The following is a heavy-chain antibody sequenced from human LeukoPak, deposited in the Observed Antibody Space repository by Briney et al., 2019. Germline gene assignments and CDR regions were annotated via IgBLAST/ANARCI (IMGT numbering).Heavy chain of an antibody. CDR1: GFTFSSYW. D-gene: IGHD2-2*02. Sequence: GGSLRLSCAASGFTFSSYWMSWVRQAPGKGLEWVANIKQDGSEKYYVDSVKGRFTISIDNAKNSLYLQMNSLRAEDAAVYYCARYADVVVPAAIPKIFDYWGQGTLVTVSS. J-gene: IGHJ4*02. CDR3: ARYADVVVPAAIPKIFDY. V-gene: IGHV3-7*01. CDR2: IKQDGSEK.